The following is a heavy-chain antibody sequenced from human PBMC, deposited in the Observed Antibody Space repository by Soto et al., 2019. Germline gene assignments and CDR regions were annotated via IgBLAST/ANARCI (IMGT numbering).Heavy chain of an antibody. CDR3: AKKSSSAPYYGMDV. CDR2: ISGSGGST. Sequence: EVQLLESGGGLVQPGGSLRLSCEASGFTFSSYAMSWVRQAPGKGLEWVSAISGSGGSTYYADSVKGRFTISRDNSKNTLYLQMNSLRAEDTAVYYCAKKSSSAPYYGMDVWGQGTTVTVSS. CDR1: GFTFSSYA. V-gene: IGHV3-23*01. D-gene: IGHD2-2*01. J-gene: IGHJ6*02.